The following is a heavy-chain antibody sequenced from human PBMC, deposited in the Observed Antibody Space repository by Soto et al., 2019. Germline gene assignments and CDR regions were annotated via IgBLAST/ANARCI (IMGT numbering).Heavy chain of an antibody. Sequence: SETLSLTCAVYGGSFSGYYWTWIRQPPGTGLEWIREINHSGSTNYNPSLKSRVTISVDTSKNQFSLKLTSVTAADTAVYYCARSPRTSDIVVVPAGYGMDVWGQGTTLTVSS. V-gene: IGHV4-34*01. CDR3: ARSPRTSDIVVVPAGYGMDV. CDR1: GGSFSGYY. D-gene: IGHD2-2*01. CDR2: INHSGST. J-gene: IGHJ6*02.